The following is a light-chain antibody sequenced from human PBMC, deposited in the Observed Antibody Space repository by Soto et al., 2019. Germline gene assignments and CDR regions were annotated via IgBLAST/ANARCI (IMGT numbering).Light chain of an antibody. Sequence: EIVLTQSPGTLSLSPGERATLSCRASQSVSSSYLAWYQQKPGQAPRLLIYGASSRATGIPDRFSGSGSGTDFTLTTSRLEPEDFAVYYCQQYGSSPLITFGPGTKVDIK. J-gene: IGKJ3*01. CDR3: QQYGSSPLIT. CDR2: GAS. V-gene: IGKV3-20*01. CDR1: QSVSSSY.